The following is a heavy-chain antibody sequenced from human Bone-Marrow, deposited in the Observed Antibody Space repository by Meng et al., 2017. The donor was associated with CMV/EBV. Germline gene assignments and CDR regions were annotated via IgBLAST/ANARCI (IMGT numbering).Heavy chain of an antibody. CDR2: ISSSGSTI. CDR1: GFTFSKYE. CDR3: ARVLYSGSYSDY. Sequence: GESLKISCAASGFTFSKYEMNWVRQAPGKGLEWVSYISSSGSTIYYADSVKGRFTISRDNAKNSLYLQMNSLRAEDTAVYYCARVLYSGSYSDYWGQGTRVTVSS. V-gene: IGHV3-48*03. J-gene: IGHJ4*02. D-gene: IGHD1-26*01.